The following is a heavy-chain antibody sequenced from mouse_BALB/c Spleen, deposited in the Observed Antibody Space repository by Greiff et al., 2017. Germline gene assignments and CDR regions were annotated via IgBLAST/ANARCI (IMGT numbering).Heavy chain of an antibody. J-gene: IGHJ4*01. CDR3: ARVGGNPYYYSMDD. CDR1: GFTIKDTY. CDR2: IDPANGNT. Sequence: VQLQQSGAELVKPGASVSLSCTASGFTIKDTYMHWVQQRPEQGLEWIGRIDPANGNTKYDPKFQGKATITADTSSNTAYLQLSSLTSEDTAVYYCARVGGNPYYYSMDDWGQGTSVTVSS. V-gene: IGHV14-3*02. D-gene: IGHD1-1*02.